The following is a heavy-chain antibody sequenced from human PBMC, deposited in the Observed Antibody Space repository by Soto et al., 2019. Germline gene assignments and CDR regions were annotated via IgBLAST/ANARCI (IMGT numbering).Heavy chain of an antibody. Sequence: PGGSVRLSCAASGFTFDDYAIHWVRQAPGKGLEWVSGISWNGGSIGYADSVKGRFTISRDNAKNSLYLQMNSLRAEDTALYYCAKGSTTMIVANYFDYWGQGTLVTVSS. V-gene: IGHV3-9*01. CDR1: GFTFDDYA. J-gene: IGHJ4*02. CDR3: AKGSTTMIVANYFDY. D-gene: IGHD3-22*01. CDR2: ISWNGGSI.